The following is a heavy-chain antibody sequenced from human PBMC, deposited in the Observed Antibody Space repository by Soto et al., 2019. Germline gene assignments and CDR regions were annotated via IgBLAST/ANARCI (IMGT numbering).Heavy chain of an antibody. Sequence: SETLSLTCSVSGGSMRNYYWNWIRQPPGRGLEWIGYVYHSGSTNYNPSLKSRVSMSVDVSRNHFSLTLHSVTTADTAVYFCTSSYSTSSSPDYWGQGTLVTVSS. CDR2: VYHSGST. D-gene: IGHD6-6*01. CDR1: GGSMRNYY. V-gene: IGHV4-59*01. J-gene: IGHJ4*02. CDR3: TSSYSTSSSPDY.